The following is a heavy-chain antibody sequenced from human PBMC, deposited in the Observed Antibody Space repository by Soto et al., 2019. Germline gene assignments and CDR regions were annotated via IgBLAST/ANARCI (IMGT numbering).Heavy chain of an antibody. J-gene: IGHJ4*02. CDR1: GFTVSSNY. D-gene: IGHD3-10*01. Sequence: EVQLVESGGGLVQPGGSLRLSCSASGFTVSSNYMTWVRQAPGKGLEWVSNIYSGGTTSYADSVKGRFTISRDNSKNTLFLQMNSRRDDDTAVYYCASGASGNYRWGQGTLVTVSS. CDR3: ASGASGNYR. CDR2: IYSGGTT. V-gene: IGHV3-66*01.